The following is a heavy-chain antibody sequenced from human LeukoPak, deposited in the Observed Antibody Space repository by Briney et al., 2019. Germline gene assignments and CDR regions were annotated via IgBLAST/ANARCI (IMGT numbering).Heavy chain of an antibody. CDR2: IWYDGSNK. CDR3: ARDIYGSGSYYNPLYYYGMDV. V-gene: IGHV3-33*01. D-gene: IGHD3-10*01. J-gene: IGHJ6*02. CDR1: GFTFSSYG. Sequence: GGSLRLSCAASGFTFSSYGMHWVRQAPGKGLEWVAVIWYDGSNKYYADSVKGRFTISRDNSKNTLYLQMNSLRAEDTAVHYCARDIYGSGSYYNPLYYYGMDVWGQGTTVTVSS.